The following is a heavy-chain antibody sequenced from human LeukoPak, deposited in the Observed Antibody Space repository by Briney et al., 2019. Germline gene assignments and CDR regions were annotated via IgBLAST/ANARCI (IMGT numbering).Heavy chain of an antibody. CDR2: ISSSSSYI. V-gene: IGHV3-21*01. Sequence: GGSLRLSCAASGFTFSSYSMNWVRQAPRKGLEWVSSISSSSSYIYYADSVKGRFTISRDNAKNSLYLQMNSLRAEDTAVYYCARGPKPAHFDYWGQGTLVTVSS. CDR3: ARGPKPAHFDY. CDR1: GFTFSSYS. J-gene: IGHJ4*02.